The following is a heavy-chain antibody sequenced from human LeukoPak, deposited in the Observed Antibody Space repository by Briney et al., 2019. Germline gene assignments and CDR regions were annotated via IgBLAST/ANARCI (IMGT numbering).Heavy chain of an antibody. V-gene: IGHV3-48*03. CDR1: GFMFDTYA. D-gene: IGHD2-15*01. J-gene: IGHJ4*02. CDR3: ATQDLVVVPAASHYFDY. CDR2: ISHSGDAT. Sequence: GGSLRLSCAASGFMFDTYAMNWGRQAPGKGREWVSYISHSGDATYYADSVKGRFTVSRDNAKNSLYLQMNGLRAEDTAVYFCATQDLVVVPAASHYFDYWGQGILVTVSS.